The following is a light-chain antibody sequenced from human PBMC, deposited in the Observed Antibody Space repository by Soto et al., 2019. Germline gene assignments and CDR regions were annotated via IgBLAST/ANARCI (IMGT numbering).Light chain of an antibody. V-gene: IGKV3-20*01. CDR3: QQYGALGGLT. CDR1: QSVSSSY. J-gene: IGKJ4*01. CDR2: GAS. Sequence: EIVLTQSPGTLSLSPGERATLSCRASQSVSSSYLAWYQQKPGQAPRLLIYGASSRATGIPDRFSGSGSGTDFTLTISRLEPEDFAVYYCQQYGALGGLTFGGGTKVEIK.